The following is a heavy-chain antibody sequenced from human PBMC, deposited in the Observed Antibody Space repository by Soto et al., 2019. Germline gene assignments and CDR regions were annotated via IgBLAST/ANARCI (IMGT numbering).Heavy chain of an antibody. J-gene: IGHJ4*02. CDR1: GGSISSYY. V-gene: IGHV4-59*01. Sequence: SETLSLTCTVSGGSISSYYWSWVRQPPGKGLEWIGYIYYCGSTNYNPSLKSRVTISVDASKHQFSLKLSSVTAAHTAVYYCERGSVAGPLDYWGQGTLVTISS. D-gene: IGHD6-19*01. CDR2: IYYCGST. CDR3: ERGSVAGPLDY.